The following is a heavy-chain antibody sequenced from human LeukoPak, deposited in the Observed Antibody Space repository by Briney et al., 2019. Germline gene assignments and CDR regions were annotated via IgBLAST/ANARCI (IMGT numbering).Heavy chain of an antibody. Sequence: HTGGSLRLSCAASGFTFSSYGMHWVRQAPGKGLEWVAVISYDGSNKYYAASVKGRFTISRDNSKNTLYLQMNSLRAEDTAVYYCAKDAPILGSEGSFDYWGQGTLVTVSS. D-gene: IGHD7-27*01. J-gene: IGHJ4*02. CDR3: AKDAPILGSEGSFDY. V-gene: IGHV3-30*18. CDR2: ISYDGSNK. CDR1: GFTFSSYG.